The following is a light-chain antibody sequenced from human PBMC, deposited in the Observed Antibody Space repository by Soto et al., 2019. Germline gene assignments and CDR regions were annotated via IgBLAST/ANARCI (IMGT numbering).Light chain of an antibody. V-gene: IGLV2-23*01. CDR1: TSDVGGYNL. J-gene: IGLJ1*01. CDR3: CSYASSSSYV. Sequence: QSVLTQPASVSGSPGQSITISCSGTTSDVGGYNLVSWYQQHTAKAPKLLIYEGTQRPSGVSSRFSGSKSGNTASLTISGLQAEDEADYYCCSYASSSSYVFGTGNKLTVL. CDR2: EGT.